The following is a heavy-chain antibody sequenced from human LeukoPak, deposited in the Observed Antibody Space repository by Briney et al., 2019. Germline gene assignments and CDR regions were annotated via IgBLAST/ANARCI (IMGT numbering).Heavy chain of an antibody. CDR1: TFVFSVSS. Sequence: PGGSLRLSCAASTFVFSVSSMNWVRQAPGKGLEWVSSISRGGNAKHYADSVKGRFTISRDNAKNSLYLQMDSLRVEDTAGYFCAADSEFGIPASFDSWGQGTLVTVSS. CDR3: AADSEFGIPASFDS. V-gene: IGHV3-21*01. J-gene: IGHJ4*02. CDR2: ISRGGNAK. D-gene: IGHD2-21*01.